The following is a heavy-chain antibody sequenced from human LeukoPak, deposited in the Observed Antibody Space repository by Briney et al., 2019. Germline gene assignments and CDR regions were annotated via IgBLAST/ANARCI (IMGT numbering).Heavy chain of an antibody. J-gene: IGHJ3*02. Sequence: GASVKVSCKASGGTFSSYAISWVRQAPGRGLEWMGGFDPEDGETIYAQKFQGRVTMTEDTSTDTAYMELSSLRSEDTAVYYCATVRIVVVPRGVAFDIWGQGTMVTVSS. CDR1: GGTFSSYA. CDR3: ATVRIVVVPRGVAFDI. CDR2: FDPEDGET. V-gene: IGHV1-24*01. D-gene: IGHD2-2*01.